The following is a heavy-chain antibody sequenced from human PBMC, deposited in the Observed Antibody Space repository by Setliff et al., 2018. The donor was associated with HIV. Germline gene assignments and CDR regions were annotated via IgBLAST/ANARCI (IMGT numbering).Heavy chain of an antibody. J-gene: IGHJ6*03. Sequence: GGSLRLSCVASGFTLSTYSMNWVRQAPGKGLEWVSSITTDSSYLFDADSVKGRFTISRDNAQNSLYLQMNNLRVEDTAVYYCARDGTRLLAAMDVWGKGTTVTVSS. V-gene: IGHV3-21*01. CDR3: ARDGTRLLAAMDV. CDR1: GFTLSTYS. CDR2: ITTDSSYL.